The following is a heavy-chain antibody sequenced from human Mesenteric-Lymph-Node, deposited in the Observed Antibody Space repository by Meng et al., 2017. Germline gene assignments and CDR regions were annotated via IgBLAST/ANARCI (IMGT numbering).Heavy chain of an antibody. CDR2: ISGSGGST. J-gene: IGHJ4*02. CDR3: ARGEWFSDY. Sequence: VQLVESGGGVVQPGGSLRLSCAASGFTFSSYAMNWVRQAPGKGLDWVSAISGSGGSTYYAESVKGRLTISRDNSKNTLYLQMNSLRAEDTAVYHCARGEWFSDYWGQGTLVTVSS. CDR1: GFTFSSYA. V-gene: IGHV3-23*04. D-gene: IGHD3-3*01.